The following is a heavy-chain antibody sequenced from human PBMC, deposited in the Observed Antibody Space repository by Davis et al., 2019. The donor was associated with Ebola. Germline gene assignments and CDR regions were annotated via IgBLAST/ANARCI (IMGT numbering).Heavy chain of an antibody. Sequence: GGSLRLSCAASGFTFSSYSMNWVRQAPGKGLEWVSSISSSSSYIYYADSVKGRFTISRDNSKNTLYLQMNSLRAEDTAVYYCAKVSSSGWYYFDYWGQGTLVTVSS. J-gene: IGHJ4*02. CDR2: ISSSSSYI. D-gene: IGHD6-19*01. CDR1: GFTFSSYS. CDR3: AKVSSSGWYYFDY. V-gene: IGHV3-21*04.